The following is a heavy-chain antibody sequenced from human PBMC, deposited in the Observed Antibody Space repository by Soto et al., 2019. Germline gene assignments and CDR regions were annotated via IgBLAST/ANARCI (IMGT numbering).Heavy chain of an antibody. J-gene: IGHJ4*02. CDR2: FRSGGDDDTT. CDR3: AKKVNSGSGSQFFDY. D-gene: IGHD3-10*01. V-gene: IGHV3-23*01. CDR1: GFAFSSYS. Sequence: PGGSLRLSCAASGFAFSSYSMSWVRQAPGKGLEWVSGFRSGGDDDTTYYADSVRGRFTISRDNSKNTLFLQMNSLRAEDTAIYYCAKKVNSGSGSQFFDYWRQGTLAPVSS.